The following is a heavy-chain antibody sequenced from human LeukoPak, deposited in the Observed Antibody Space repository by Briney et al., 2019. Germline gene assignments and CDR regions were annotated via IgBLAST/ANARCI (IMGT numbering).Heavy chain of an antibody. V-gene: IGHV1-2*02. CDR3: ARESSAELLRNWYFDL. J-gene: IGHJ2*01. Sequence: ASVPVSCKASGYTFTGYYMHWVRQAPGQGLEWMGWINPNSGGTNYAQKFQGRVTMTRDTSISTAYMELSRLRSDDTAVYYCARESSAELLRNWYFDLWGRGSLVTVSS. CDR2: INPNSGGT. CDR1: GYTFTGYY. D-gene: IGHD2-15*01.